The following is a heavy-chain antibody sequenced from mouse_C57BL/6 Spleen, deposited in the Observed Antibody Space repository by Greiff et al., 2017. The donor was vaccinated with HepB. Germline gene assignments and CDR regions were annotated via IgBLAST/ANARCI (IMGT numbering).Heavy chain of an antibody. D-gene: IGHD2-1*01. CDR3: ARSYGNYGAWFAY. CDR1: GYTFTSYW. J-gene: IGHJ3*01. V-gene: IGHV1-7*01. CDR2: INPSSGYT. Sequence: VQVVESGAELAKPGASVKLSCKASGYTFTSYWMHWVKQRPGQGLEWIGYINPSSGYTKYNQKFKDKATLTADKSSSTAYMQLSSLTYEDSAVYYCARSYGNYGAWFAYWGQGTLVTVSA.